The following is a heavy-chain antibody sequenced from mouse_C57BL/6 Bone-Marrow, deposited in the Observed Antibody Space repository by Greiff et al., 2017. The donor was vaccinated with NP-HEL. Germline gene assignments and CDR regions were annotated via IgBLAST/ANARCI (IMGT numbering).Heavy chain of an antibody. Sequence: EVKLMESEGGLVQPGSSMKLSCTASGFTFSDYYMAWVRQVPEKGLEWVANINYDGSSTYYLDSLNSRFIISCANAKNILYLQMSSLKSEDTATYYCAREGGLRRRTYAMDYWGQGTSVTVSS. CDR2: INYDGSST. D-gene: IGHD2-4*01. CDR1: GFTFSDYY. CDR3: AREGGLRRRTYAMDY. V-gene: IGHV5-16*01. J-gene: IGHJ4*01.